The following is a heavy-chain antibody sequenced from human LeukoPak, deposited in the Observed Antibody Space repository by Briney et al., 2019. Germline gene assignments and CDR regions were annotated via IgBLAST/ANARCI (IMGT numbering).Heavy chain of an antibody. Sequence: GGSLRLSCAASGFTFSDYYMSWIRQAPGKGLEWVSYISSSGSTIYYADSVKGRFTISRDNAKNSLYLQMDSLRAEDTAVYYCARDLAGPLRYFDWLSLDSWGQGTLVTVSS. CDR1: GFTFSDYY. CDR3: ARDLAGPLRYFDWLSLDS. CDR2: ISSSGSTI. J-gene: IGHJ4*02. D-gene: IGHD3-9*01. V-gene: IGHV3-11*01.